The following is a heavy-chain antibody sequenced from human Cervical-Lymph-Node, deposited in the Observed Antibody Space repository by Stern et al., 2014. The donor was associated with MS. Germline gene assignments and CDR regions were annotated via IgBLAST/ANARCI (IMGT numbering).Heavy chain of an antibody. CDR1: GYTFTSYG. CDR3: ARGLLGSENAFDI. V-gene: IGHV1-18*01. J-gene: IGHJ3*02. D-gene: IGHD2-15*01. CDR2: ISAYNGNT. Sequence: LVASVAEAKKPGASVQVSCKGSGYTFTSYGISWVRQTPGQGVEWMGGISAYNGNTNYAQKLQGRVTMTTDTSTSTAYMELRSLRSDDTAVYYCARGLLGSENAFDIWGQGTMVTVSS.